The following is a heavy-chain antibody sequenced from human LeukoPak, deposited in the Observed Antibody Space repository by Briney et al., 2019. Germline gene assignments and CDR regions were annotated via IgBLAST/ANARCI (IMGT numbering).Heavy chain of an antibody. CDR1: GGSISSINYY. Sequence: SETLSLTCTVSGGSISSINYYRGWLRQPPGKGLDWIGSTYYSGSTDYNPSLKSRVTISVDTSKNQFSLKLTSVTAADTAVYYCARHSSPTLDYFDYWGQGSLVTVS. J-gene: IGHJ4*02. V-gene: IGHV4-39*01. CDR3: ARHSSPTLDYFDY. CDR2: TYYSGST.